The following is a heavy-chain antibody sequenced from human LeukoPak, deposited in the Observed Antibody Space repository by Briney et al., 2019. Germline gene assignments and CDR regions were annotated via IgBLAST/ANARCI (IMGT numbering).Heavy chain of an antibody. CDR1: GGTFSSYA. V-gene: IGHV1-69*13. D-gene: IGHD1-1*01. CDR3: AREPFERRIAFDI. Sequence: SVKVSCKASGGTFSSYAISWVRQAPGQGLEWMGGIIPIFGTANYAQKFQGRVTITADESTSTAYMELSSLRSEDTAVYYCAREPFERRIAFDIWGQGTMVTVSS. CDR2: IIPIFGTA. J-gene: IGHJ3*02.